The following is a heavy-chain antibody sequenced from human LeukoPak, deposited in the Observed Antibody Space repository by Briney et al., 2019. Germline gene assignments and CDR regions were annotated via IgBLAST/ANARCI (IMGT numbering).Heavy chain of an antibody. CDR2: IKKDGSEK. CDR1: GFIFSGSW. J-gene: IGHJ4*02. D-gene: IGHD2-15*01. Sequence: HPGGSLRLSCTASGFIFSGSWMAWICQAPGKGLEWVAIIKKDGSEKYYVDSMKGRFTISRDNAKNSLFLQMNSLRAEDTAIYYCTTDTWYSAGHWGQGTLVTVSS. CDR3: TTDTWYSAGH. V-gene: IGHV3-7*03.